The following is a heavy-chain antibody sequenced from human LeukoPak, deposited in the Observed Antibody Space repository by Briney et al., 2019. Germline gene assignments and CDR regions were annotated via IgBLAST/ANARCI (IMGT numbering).Heavy chain of an antibody. Sequence: GGSLRLSCAASGFSFSNYWMSWVRQAPGKGLEWVANIKQDGSMKGYVDSVKGRFTISRDNAKNSLYLQMNSQRADDTAVYFCAMIEQVVSNVEGGYWGQGTLVTVSS. CDR3: AMIEQVVSNVEGGY. D-gene: IGHD6-6*01. V-gene: IGHV3-7*01. J-gene: IGHJ4*02. CDR1: GFSFSNYW. CDR2: IKQDGSMK.